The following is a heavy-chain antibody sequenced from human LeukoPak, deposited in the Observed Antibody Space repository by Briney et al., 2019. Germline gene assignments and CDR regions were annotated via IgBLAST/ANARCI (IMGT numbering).Heavy chain of an antibody. V-gene: IGHV4-39*07. D-gene: IGHD6-13*01. Sequence: SETLSLTCTVSGGSISSSSYYWGWIRQPPGKGLEWIGSIYYSGSTYYNPSLKSRVTISVDTSKNQFSLKLSSVTAADTAVYYCARGIAVDHWGQGTLVTVSS. CDR3: ARGIAVDH. J-gene: IGHJ4*02. CDR2: IYYSGST. CDR1: GGSISSSSYY.